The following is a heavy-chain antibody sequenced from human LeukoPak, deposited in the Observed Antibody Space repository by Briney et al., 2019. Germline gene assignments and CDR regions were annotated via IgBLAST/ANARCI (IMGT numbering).Heavy chain of an antibody. CDR1: GYTFTTYD. CDR3: ARRNTAMVAGLDY. CDR2: MNPNSGNT. D-gene: IGHD5-18*01. V-gene: IGHV1-8*01. J-gene: IGHJ4*02. Sequence: ASVTVSCTASGYTFTTYDINWVRQAPGQGLEWMGWMNPNSGNTGYAQKFQGRVTMTRSTSISTAFMELSGLRSEDTAVYFCARRNTAMVAGLDYWGQGSLVTVSS.